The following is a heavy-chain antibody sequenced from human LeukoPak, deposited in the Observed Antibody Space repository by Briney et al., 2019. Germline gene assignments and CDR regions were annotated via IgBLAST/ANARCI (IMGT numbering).Heavy chain of an antibody. Sequence: GASVKVSCKASGYTFNAYYLHWVRQAPGQGLEWMGWINPNSGDTKYAQKFQGRVTMTRDTSISTAYMELSRLRSDDTAVYYCARGAFRLGYSGYECVDYWGQGTLVTVSS. D-gene: IGHD5-12*01. CDR2: INPNSGDT. J-gene: IGHJ4*02. V-gene: IGHV1-2*02. CDR3: ARGAFRLGYSGYECVDY. CDR1: GYTFNAYY.